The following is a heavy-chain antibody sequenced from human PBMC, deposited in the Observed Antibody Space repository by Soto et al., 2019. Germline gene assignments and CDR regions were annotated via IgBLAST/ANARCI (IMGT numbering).Heavy chain of an antibody. CDR3: VRMGFRGGRYLSYYYYGMDI. CDR2: IYPDESDT. Sequence: PGESLKISCKGSGYSFTKYWIGWVRQMPGKGLEWMAIIYPDESDTRYSPSFQGQVTISADNSISTAYLQWSSLKAADTAMYYCVRMGFRGGRYLSYYYYGMDIWGQGSTVTVSS. CDR1: GYSFTKYW. J-gene: IGHJ6*02. D-gene: IGHD3-10*01. V-gene: IGHV5-51*01.